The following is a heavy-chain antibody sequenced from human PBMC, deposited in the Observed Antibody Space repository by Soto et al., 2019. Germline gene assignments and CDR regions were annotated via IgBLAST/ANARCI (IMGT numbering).Heavy chain of an antibody. CDR3: ARGGPTVYFDY. Sequence: ASVKVSCKASGYTLTGYYMHWVRQVPGQGLEWMGWIIPSSGATGYAQKFQGRVTMTRDTSISTVYMELSSLRSDDTAVYYCARGGPTVYFDYWGQGTLFTVAX. CDR2: IIPSSGAT. CDR1: GYTLTGYY. D-gene: IGHD3-16*01. V-gene: IGHV1-2*02. J-gene: IGHJ4*02.